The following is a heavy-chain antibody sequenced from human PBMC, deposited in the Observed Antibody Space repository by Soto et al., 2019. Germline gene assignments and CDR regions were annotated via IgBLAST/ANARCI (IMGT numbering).Heavy chain of an antibody. J-gene: IGHJ5*02. Sequence: SETLSLTCTVSGGSISSGDYYWSWIRQPPGKGLEWIGYIYYSGSTYYNPSLKSRVTISVDTSKNQFSLKLSSVTAADTAVYYCARHSSSWYDGWFDPWGQGTLVTVSS. V-gene: IGHV4-30-4*01. CDR1: GGSISSGDYY. D-gene: IGHD6-13*01. CDR2: IYYSGST. CDR3: ARHSSSWYDGWFDP.